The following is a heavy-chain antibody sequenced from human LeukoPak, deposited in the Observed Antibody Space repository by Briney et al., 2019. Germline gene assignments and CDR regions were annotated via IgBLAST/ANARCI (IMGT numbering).Heavy chain of an antibody. D-gene: IGHD6-13*01. CDR2: IYYRGST. CDR3: ARVIPAAGYMDV. V-gene: IGHV4-39*01. J-gene: IGHJ6*03. CDR1: GGSISSSSYY. Sequence: SETLSLTCTVPGGSISSSSYYWGWIRQPPGKGLEWIGSIYYRGSTYYNPSLKSRVTISVDTSKNQFSLKLSSVTAADTAVYYCARVIPAAGYMDVWGKGTTVTVSS.